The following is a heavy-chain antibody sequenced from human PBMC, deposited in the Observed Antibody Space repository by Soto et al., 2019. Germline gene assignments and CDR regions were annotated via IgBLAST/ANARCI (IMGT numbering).Heavy chain of an antibody. CDR3: ARGRRTRWLQNYWYFDL. J-gene: IGHJ2*01. CDR1: GYTFTSYD. V-gene: IGHV1-8*01. D-gene: IGHD5-12*01. CDR2: MNPNSGNT. Sequence: QVQLVQSGAEVKKPGASVKVSCKASGYTFTSYDINWVRQATGQGLEWMGWMNPNSGNTGYAQKFQGRVTMTRNTSISTAYLELSSLRSEDTAVYYCARGRRTRWLQNYWYFDLWGRGTLVTVSS.